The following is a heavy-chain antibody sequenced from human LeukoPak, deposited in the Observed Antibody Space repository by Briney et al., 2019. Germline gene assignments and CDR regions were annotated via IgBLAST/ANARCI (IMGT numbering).Heavy chain of an antibody. V-gene: IGHV1-18*01. CDR2: ISAYNGNT. CDR3: ARVLHSNSEAWFDP. D-gene: IGHD6-6*01. J-gene: IGHJ5*02. Sequence: ASVKVSCKASGYTFTSYGITWVRQAPGQGLEWMGWISAYNGNTNYAQKLQGRVTMITDTSTSKAYMELRSLRSDDTAVYYCARVLHSNSEAWFDPWGQGTLVTVSS. CDR1: GYTFTSYG.